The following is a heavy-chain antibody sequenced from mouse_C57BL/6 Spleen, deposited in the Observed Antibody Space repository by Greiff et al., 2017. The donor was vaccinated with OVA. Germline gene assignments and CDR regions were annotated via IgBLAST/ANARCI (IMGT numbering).Heavy chain of an antibody. Sequence: VQLQQSGPELVKPGASVKIPCKASGYTFTDYNMDWVKQSHGKSLEWIGDINPNNGGTIYNQKFKGKATLTVDKSSSTAYMELRSLTSEDTAVYYCARGLWLPWSYFDYWGQGTTLTVSS. CDR3: ARGLWLPWSYFDY. D-gene: IGHD2-2*01. J-gene: IGHJ2*01. CDR2: INPNNGGT. V-gene: IGHV1-18*01. CDR1: GYTFTDYN.